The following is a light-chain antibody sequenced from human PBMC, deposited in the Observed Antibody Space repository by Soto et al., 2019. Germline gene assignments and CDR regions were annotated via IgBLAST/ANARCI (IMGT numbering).Light chain of an antibody. V-gene: IGKV1-27*01. J-gene: IGKJ3*01. Sequence: DMQMTQSPSSLSASIGDRVTITCRASQDINNNLAWYQQKPGKVPKVLIYAASTLQSGVPSRFSGSGSGTDFTLPISRLQPEDVATYYCQKYNSARETFGPGTKVDI. CDR2: AAS. CDR1: QDINNN. CDR3: QKYNSARET.